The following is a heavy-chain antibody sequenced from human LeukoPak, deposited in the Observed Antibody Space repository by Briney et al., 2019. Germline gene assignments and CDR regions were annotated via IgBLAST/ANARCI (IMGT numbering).Heavy chain of an antibody. CDR2: IYPGDSDT. D-gene: IGHD3-22*01. J-gene: IGHJ4*02. CDR1: GYRFTSYW. Sequence: PGESLKISCKGSGYRFTSYWIGWVRQMPGKGLDWMGVIYPGDSDTRYSPSFQGQVTISADKSISTAYLQWSSLKASDTAMYYCARRYYYDSSGYYYDYWGQGTLVTVSS. CDR3: ARRYYYDSSGYYYDY. V-gene: IGHV5-51*01.